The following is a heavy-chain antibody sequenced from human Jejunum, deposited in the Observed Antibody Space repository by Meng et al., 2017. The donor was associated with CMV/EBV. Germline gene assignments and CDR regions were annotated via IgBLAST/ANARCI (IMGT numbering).Heavy chain of an antibody. CDR2: IRNDGST. CDR3: ARACRQLSNCYLDS. D-gene: IGHD4-11*01. J-gene: IGHJ4*02. Sequence: CAASGFSVTSNYMTWVRQAPGKRLEWVSFIRNDGSTAYTASVQGRFTISRDNSKNTVYLQMNSLRAEDTALYYCARACRQLSNCYLDSWGQGTLVTVSS. V-gene: IGHV3-53*01. CDR1: GFSVTSNY.